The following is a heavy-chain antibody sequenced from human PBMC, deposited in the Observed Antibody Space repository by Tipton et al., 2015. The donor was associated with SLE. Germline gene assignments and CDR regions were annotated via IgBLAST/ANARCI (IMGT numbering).Heavy chain of an antibody. CDR1: GYSIRNDYS. Sequence: TLSLTCDVSGYSIRNDYSWGWIRQPPGKGLELIGYIYNSGSTKYNPSLKNRVTISVDTSKNQFSLRLTSVIAADTAVYYCARLHGYSYGLNWFDPWGQGTLISVSS. D-gene: IGHD5-18*01. CDR3: ARLHGYSYGLNWFDP. V-gene: IGHV4-38-2*01. CDR2: IYNSGST. J-gene: IGHJ5*02.